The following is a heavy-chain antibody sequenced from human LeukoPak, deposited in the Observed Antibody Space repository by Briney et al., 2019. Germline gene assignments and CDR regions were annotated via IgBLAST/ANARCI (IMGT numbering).Heavy chain of an antibody. Sequence: PSETLSLTCTGSGGSLSSYYWGWIRPPPGKGLEWIGYIYTSGSTNYNPSLKSRVTISVDTSNNQFSLKLSSVTAADTAVYYCASSGNYYDSSGYLDYWGQGTLVTVSS. D-gene: IGHD3-22*01. CDR2: IYTSGST. CDR1: GGSLSSYY. J-gene: IGHJ4*02. V-gene: IGHV4-4*09. CDR3: ASSGNYYDSSGYLDY.